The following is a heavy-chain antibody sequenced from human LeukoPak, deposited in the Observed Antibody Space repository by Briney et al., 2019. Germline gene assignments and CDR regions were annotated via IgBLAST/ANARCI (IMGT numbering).Heavy chain of an antibody. J-gene: IGHJ4*02. Sequence: SETLSLTCTVSGGSISSGSYYWSWIRQPAGKGLEWIGRIYTSGSTNYNPSLKSRVTISVDTSKNQFSLKLSSVTAADTAVYYCAGSDYVWGSYRYLDYWGQGTLVTVSS. V-gene: IGHV4-61*02. D-gene: IGHD3-16*02. CDR2: IYTSGST. CDR1: GGSISSGSYY. CDR3: AGSDYVWGSYRYLDY.